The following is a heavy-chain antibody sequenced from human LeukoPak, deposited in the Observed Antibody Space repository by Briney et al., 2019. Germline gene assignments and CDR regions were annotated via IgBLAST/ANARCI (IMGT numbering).Heavy chain of an antibody. D-gene: IGHD1-26*01. J-gene: IGHJ4*02. CDR3: ARRSGSYRTHFDY. Sequence: GESLKISGKGSGDSFTSYWIGWVRQMPGKGLEWMGIIYPGDSDTRHRPSFQGQVTISVDKSISTAYLQWSSLKASDTAMYYCARRSGSYRTHFDYWGQGTLVTVSS. CDR1: GDSFTSYW. CDR2: IYPGDSDT. V-gene: IGHV5-51*01.